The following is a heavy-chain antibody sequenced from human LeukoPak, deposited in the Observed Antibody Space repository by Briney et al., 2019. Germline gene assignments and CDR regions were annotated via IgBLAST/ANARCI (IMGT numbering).Heavy chain of an antibody. CDR2: MNPNSGNT. CDR1: GGTFSSYA. D-gene: IGHD6-6*01. CDR3: ARGFSSSSGNDAFDI. V-gene: IGHV1-8*03. Sequence: GSSVKVSCKASGGTFSSYAISWVRQAPGQGLEWMGWMNPNSGNTGYAQKFQGRVTITRNTSISTAYMELSSLRSEDTAVYYCARGFSSSSGNDAFDIWGQGTMVTVSS. J-gene: IGHJ3*02.